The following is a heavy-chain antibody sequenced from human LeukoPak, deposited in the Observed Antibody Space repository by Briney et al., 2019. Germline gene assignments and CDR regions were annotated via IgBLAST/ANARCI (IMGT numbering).Heavy chain of an antibody. CDR1: GGSISSYY. Sequence: SETLSLTCTVSGGSISSYYWSWIRQPPGKGLEWIGYIYYSGSTNYNPSLESRVTISVDTSKNQFSLKLSSVTAADTAVYYCARDIAAAGTGTFDYWGQGTLVTVSS. CDR2: IYYSGST. CDR3: ARDIAAAGTGTFDY. V-gene: IGHV4-59*01. J-gene: IGHJ4*02. D-gene: IGHD6-13*01.